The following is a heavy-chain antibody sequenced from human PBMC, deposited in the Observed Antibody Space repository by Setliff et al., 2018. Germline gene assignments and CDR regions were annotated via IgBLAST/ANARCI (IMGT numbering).Heavy chain of an antibody. CDR3: AWCGEGGGRDFDALDI. J-gene: IGHJ3*02. Sequence: SLLLSFFSSFFTFCIYAMAWVRQAPGKGLEWVSAISGSGDSTYYADSVKGRSTISRDISNNPLYLQLNSLRPEDTAVDYCAWCGEGGGRDFDALDIWGQGTMVTVSS. V-gene: IGHV3-23*01. D-gene: IGHD3-16*01. CDR2: ISGSGDST. CDR1: FFTFCIYA.